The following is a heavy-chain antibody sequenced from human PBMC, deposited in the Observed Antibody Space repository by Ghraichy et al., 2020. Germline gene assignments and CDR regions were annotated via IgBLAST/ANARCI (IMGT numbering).Heavy chain of an antibody. V-gene: IGHV1-8*01. CDR3: ARSVRLNSIYNWFDP. D-gene: IGHD1-7*01. J-gene: IGHJ5*02. CDR1: GYTFATYD. CDR2: MNPSSGNT. Sequence: ASVKVSCKAFGYTFATYDINWVRQAPGQGLEWLGWMNPSSGNTGHAQKFQGRVTMTRDISRTTAYMELSWLSSEDTAVYFCARSVRLNSIYNWFDPWGQGTLVTVSS.